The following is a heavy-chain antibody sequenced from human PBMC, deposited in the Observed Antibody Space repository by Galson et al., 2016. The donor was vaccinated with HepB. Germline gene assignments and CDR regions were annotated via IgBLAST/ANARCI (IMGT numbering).Heavy chain of an antibody. CDR2: MNPNSGNT. CDR1: GYTFTSYD. Sequence: SVKVSCKASGYTFTSYDINWVRQATGQGLEWMGWMNPNSGNTGYAQRFQDRVTMTRNTSISTAYMELSSLRSEDTAVYYCATASYYDSSGYYKSNWYFDLWGRGTLVTVSS. V-gene: IGHV1-8*01. J-gene: IGHJ2*01. CDR3: ATASYYDSSGYYKSNWYFDL. D-gene: IGHD3-22*01.